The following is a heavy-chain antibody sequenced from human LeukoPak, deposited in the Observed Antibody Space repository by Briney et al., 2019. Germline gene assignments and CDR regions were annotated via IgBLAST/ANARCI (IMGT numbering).Heavy chain of an antibody. CDR3: ARHRSGWYRFDY. CDR1: GGTFSSYA. D-gene: IGHD6-19*01. V-gene: IGHV1-69*13. J-gene: IGHJ4*02. CDR2: IIPIFGTA. Sequence: SVTVSCKASGGTFSSYAISWVRQAPGQGLEWMGGIIPIFGTANYAQKFQGRVTITADESTSTAYMELSSLRSEDTAVYYCARHRSGWYRFDYWGQGTLVTVSS.